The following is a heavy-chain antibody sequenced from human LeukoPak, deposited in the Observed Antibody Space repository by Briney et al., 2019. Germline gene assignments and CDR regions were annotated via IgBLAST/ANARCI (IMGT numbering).Heavy chain of an antibody. CDR1: GGSISRYC. J-gene: IGHJ4*02. D-gene: IGHD3-22*01. Sequence: PSRTLSLTCTVSGGSISRYCWSWIRQPPGKGPEWIGYILTSGSTDYNPSLKSRVTISVDSSKNQFSLKLSSVTAADTAVYYCARHVIFDSSGSYFDYWGQGNLVTVSS. CDR2: ILTSGST. V-gene: IGHV4-4*09. CDR3: ARHVIFDSSGSYFDY.